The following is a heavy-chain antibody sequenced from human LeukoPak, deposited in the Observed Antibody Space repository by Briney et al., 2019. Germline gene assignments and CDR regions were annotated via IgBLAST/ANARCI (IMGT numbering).Heavy chain of an antibody. Sequence: GGSLRLSCTASRFTFGDYGMSWFRQAPGKGLVGVGFIKNKDYGGTTEYAASVKGRFTISRDDSKSIAYLQMNSLKTEDTAVYYGTREGVVGATYYFDYWGQGTLVTVSS. D-gene: IGHD1-26*01. J-gene: IGHJ4*02. V-gene: IGHV3-49*03. CDR3: TREGVVGATYYFDY. CDR1: RFTFGDYG. CDR2: IKNKDYGGTT.